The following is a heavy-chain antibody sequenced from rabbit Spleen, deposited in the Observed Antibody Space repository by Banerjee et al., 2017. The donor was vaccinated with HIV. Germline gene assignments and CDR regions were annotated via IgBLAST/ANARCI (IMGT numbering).Heavy chain of an antibody. Sequence: QLEESGGGLVQPGGSLKLSCKASGFDFGRYYMTWVRQAPGKGLEWIGDIDPIFGIAVYASGVKGRFTISSHNAQNTLYPQLNSLTAADTATYFCVREVAAKFSLWGPGTLVTVS. CDR1: GFDFGRYY. CDR3: VREVAAKFSL. D-gene: IGHD4-1*01. J-gene: IGHJ4*01. CDR2: IDPIFGIA. V-gene: IGHV1S7*01.